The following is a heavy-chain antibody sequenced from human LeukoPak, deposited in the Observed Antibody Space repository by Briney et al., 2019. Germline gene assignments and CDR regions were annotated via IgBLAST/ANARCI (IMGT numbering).Heavy chain of an antibody. CDR2: ISSSSSYI. CDR1: GFTFSSYG. CDR3: ARGPSGRYQLPHYYYYYMDV. V-gene: IGHV3-21*01. J-gene: IGHJ6*03. D-gene: IGHD2-2*01. Sequence: GGSLRLSCAASGFTFSSYGMNWVRQAPGKGLEWVSSISSSSSYIYYADSVKGRFTISRDNAKNSLYLQMNSLRAEDTAVYYCARGPSGRYQLPHYYYYYMDVWGKGTTVTVSS.